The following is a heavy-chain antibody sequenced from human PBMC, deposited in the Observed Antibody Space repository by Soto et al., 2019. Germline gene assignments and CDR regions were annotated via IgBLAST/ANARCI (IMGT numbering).Heavy chain of an antibody. CDR1: VGTFSSYA. Sequence: QVQLVQSGAEVKKPGSSVKVSCKASVGTFSSYAISWVRQAPGQGLEWMGGIIPIFGTANYAQKFQGRVTITANESTSKAYMELSSLRAEDTAVYYCARAWYSSSWYGHNWFDPWGQGPLVTVSS. D-gene: IGHD6-13*01. CDR3: ARAWYSSSWYGHNWFDP. CDR2: IIPIFGTA. V-gene: IGHV1-69*12. J-gene: IGHJ5*02.